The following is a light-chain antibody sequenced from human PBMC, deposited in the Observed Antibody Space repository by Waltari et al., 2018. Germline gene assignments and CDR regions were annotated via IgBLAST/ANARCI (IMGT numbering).Light chain of an antibody. J-gene: IGLJ1*01. Sequence: SYELPQPPSVSVSPGHTASLPCSGDKLGAKSACWYKQKPGQSPVLVIDQDSKRPSGIPERFSGSNSGNIATLTISGTQAMDEADYYWQAWDSSTAVFGTGTKVTVL. V-gene: IGLV3-1*01. CDR2: QDS. CDR3: QAWDSSTAV. CDR1: KLGAKS.